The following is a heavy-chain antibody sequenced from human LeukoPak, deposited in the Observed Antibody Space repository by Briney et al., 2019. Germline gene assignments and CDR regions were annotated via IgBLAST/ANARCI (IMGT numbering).Heavy chain of an antibody. CDR1: GFTVSSNY. V-gene: IGHV3-66*01. D-gene: IGHD1-26*01. Sequence: PGGSLRLSCAASGFTVSSNYMSWVRQAPGKGLEWVSVIYSGGSTYYADSVKGRFTISRDNSKNTLYLQMNSLRAEDTAVYYCARNSRESYYYFDYWGQGTLVTVSS. CDR3: ARNSRESYYYFDY. J-gene: IGHJ4*02. CDR2: IYSGGST.